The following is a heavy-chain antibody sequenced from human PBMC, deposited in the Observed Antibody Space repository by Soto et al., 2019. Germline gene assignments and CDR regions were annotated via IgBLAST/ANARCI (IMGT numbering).Heavy chain of an antibody. CDR1: GGSLSSSAYS. CDR2: IYQSGST. J-gene: IGHJ3*02. CDR3: ARELLFYDSDGFSWDDAFDI. Sequence: TLSLTCAVSGGSLSSSAYSWSWIRQPPGKGLEWIGFIYQSGSTYYNPSLKSRVTMSLDRPKNQFSLKLSPVTAADTAVYYCARELLFYDSDGFSWDDAFDIWGQGTMVTVSS. D-gene: IGHD3-22*01. V-gene: IGHV4-30-2*01.